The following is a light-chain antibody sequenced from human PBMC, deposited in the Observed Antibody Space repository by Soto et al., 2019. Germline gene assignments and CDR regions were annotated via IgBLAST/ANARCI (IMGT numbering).Light chain of an antibody. V-gene: IGKV4-1*01. CDR1: QSVLYSSNNKNY. CDR3: DQAGSFPIT. J-gene: IGKJ5*01. CDR2: WAS. Sequence: DIVMTQSPDSLAVSLGERATINCKSSQSVLYSSNNKNYLAWYQQKPGQPPKLLIYWASTRESGVPDRFSGSGSGTDFSLTISSLQPEDFATYYCDQAGSFPITFGQGTRLEIK.